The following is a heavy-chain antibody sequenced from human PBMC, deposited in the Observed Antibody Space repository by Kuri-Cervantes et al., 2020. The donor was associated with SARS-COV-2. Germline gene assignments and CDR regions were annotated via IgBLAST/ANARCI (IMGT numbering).Heavy chain of an antibody. CDR1: GGTFSSYA. CDR2: IIPIFGTA. Sequence: SVKVSCKASGGTFSSYAISWVRQAPGQGPEWMGGIIPIFGTANYAQKFQGRVTITADKSTSTAYMELSSLRSEDTAVYYCARDFPLEYGVFDYWGQGTLVTVSS. D-gene: IGHD2/OR15-2a*01. J-gene: IGHJ4*02. V-gene: IGHV1-69*06. CDR3: ARDFPLEYGVFDY.